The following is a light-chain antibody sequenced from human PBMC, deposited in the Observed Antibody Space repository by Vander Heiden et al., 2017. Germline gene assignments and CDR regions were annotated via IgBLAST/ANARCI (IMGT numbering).Light chain of an antibody. V-gene: IGKV2-28*01. CDR2: LGS. Sequence: DIVMTQSPLSLPVTPGEPASISCRSSQSLLHSNGYNYLDWYLQKPGQSPQLLIYLGSNRASGVPDRFSGSGSGTDFTLKISRVEAEDVGVYYCRQALQKRTFGQGTKLEIK. CDR3: RQALQKRT. CDR1: QSLLHSNGYNY. J-gene: IGKJ2*01.